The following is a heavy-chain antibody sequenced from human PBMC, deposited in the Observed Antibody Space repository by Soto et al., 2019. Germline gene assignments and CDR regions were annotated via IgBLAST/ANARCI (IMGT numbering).Heavy chain of an antibody. J-gene: IGHJ4*02. D-gene: IGHD3-10*01. V-gene: IGHV2-5*02. CDR1: GFSLSTSGVG. CDR2: IYWDDSK. Sequence: QITLKESGPTLVKPTQTLTLTCTFSGFSLSTSGVGVGWIRQPPGKALEWLAVIYWDDSKHYSPSLKSRLTITKDTSKNQVVLTMTHTDPVDTATYYCAHKDSGDSRLDYWGQGTLVTVSS. CDR3: AHKDSGDSRLDY.